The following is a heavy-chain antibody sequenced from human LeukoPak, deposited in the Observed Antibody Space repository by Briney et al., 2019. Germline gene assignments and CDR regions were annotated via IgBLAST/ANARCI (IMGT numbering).Heavy chain of an antibody. CDR3: ARASETLRRFDP. CDR1: GGSISSHY. J-gene: IGHJ5*02. V-gene: IGHV4-59*11. CDR2: IYYTGST. Sequence: SETLSLTCTVSGGSISSHYWSWIRQPPGKGLEWIGYIYYTGSTNYNPSLKSRLTISVDTSKNQFSLKLSSVTAADTAVYYCARASETLRRFDPWGQGTLVTVSS.